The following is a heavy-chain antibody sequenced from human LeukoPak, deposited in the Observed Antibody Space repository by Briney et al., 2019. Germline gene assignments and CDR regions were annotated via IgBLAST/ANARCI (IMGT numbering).Heavy chain of an antibody. CDR1: GYTFTSYG. J-gene: IGHJ6*03. Sequence: ASVKVSCKASGYTFTSYGISWVRQAPGQGLEWMGWISAYNGNTNYAQKLQGRVTMTTDTSTSTAYMELRSLRSDDTAVYYCASNGGYSSSSASYYYYYYMDVWGKGTTVTVSS. CDR3: ASNGGYSSSSASYYYYYYMDV. V-gene: IGHV1-18*01. CDR2: ISAYNGNT. D-gene: IGHD6-6*01.